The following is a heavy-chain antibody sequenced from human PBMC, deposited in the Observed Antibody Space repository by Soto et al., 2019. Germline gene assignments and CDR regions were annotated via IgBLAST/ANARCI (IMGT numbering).Heavy chain of an antibody. CDR1: GFTFSSYA. V-gene: IGHV3-23*01. Sequence: EVQLLESGGGLVHPGESLRLSCAASGFTFSSYAMSWVRQAPGKGLEWVSVISGSDDSTYYADSVKGRFTISRDNSKNSLYLHMNSLRAEDTAVYYCAKRSSSSTFDYWGQGTLVTVSS. J-gene: IGHJ4*02. CDR3: AKRSSSSTFDY. D-gene: IGHD6-6*01. CDR2: ISGSDDST.